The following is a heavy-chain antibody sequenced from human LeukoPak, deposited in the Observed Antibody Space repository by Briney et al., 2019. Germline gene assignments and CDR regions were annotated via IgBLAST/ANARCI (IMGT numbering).Heavy chain of an antibody. J-gene: IGHJ4*02. CDR1: GFSFSNYA. CDR3: AKDGGDYPHYFDY. CDR2: ISYDGSNK. D-gene: IGHD4-17*01. V-gene: IGHV3-30*04. Sequence: GGSLRLSCSASGFSFSNYAMYWVRQAPGKGLEWVAVISYDGSNKYYADSVKGRFTISRDNSKNTLYLQMNSLRAEDTAVYYCAKDGGDYPHYFDYWGQGTLVTVSS.